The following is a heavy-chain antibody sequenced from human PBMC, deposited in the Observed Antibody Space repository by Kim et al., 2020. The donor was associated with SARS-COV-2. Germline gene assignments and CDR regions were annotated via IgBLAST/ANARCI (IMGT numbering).Heavy chain of an antibody. D-gene: IGHD6-6*01. CDR2: IIPILGIA. CDR1: GGTFSSYA. CDR3: AREYSSSSADYYYYYMDV. J-gene: IGHJ6*03. Sequence: SVKVSCKASGGTFSSYAISWVRQAPGQGLEWMGRIIPILGIANYAQKFQGRVTITADKSTSTAYMELRSLRSEDTAVYYCAREYSSSSADYYYYYMDVW. V-gene: IGHV1-69*04.